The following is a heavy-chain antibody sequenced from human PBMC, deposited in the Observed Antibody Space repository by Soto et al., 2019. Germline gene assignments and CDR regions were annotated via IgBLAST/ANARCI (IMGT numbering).Heavy chain of an antibody. CDR2: IRANNGNT. V-gene: IGHV1-18*01. CDR1: GYTFISDG. D-gene: IGHD2-8*01. Sequence: QVQLVQSGAEVKKPGASVKVSCKAPGYTFISDGFSWVRQAPGQGLEWMGWIRANNGNTDYAQKFQGRLTMTTETSTSTDYMELRSLRSDDTAVYYCARDRRGYAPLPNDSWGQGTLVTVSS. CDR3: ARDRRGYAPLPNDS. J-gene: IGHJ4*02.